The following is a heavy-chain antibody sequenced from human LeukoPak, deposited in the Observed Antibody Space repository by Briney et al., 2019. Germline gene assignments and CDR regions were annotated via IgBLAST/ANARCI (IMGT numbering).Heavy chain of an antibody. V-gene: IGHV4-59*01. CDR1: GGSISIYY. CDR3: ARSIIMVRGVTTYCFDY. CDR2: IYYSGST. D-gene: IGHD3-10*01. Sequence: SETLSLTCTVYGGSISIYYWSWIRQPPGKGLEWIGYIYYSGSTNYNPSLKSRVTISVDTSKNQFSLKLSSVTAADAAVYYCARSIIMVRGVTTYCFDYWGQGTLVTVSS. J-gene: IGHJ4*02.